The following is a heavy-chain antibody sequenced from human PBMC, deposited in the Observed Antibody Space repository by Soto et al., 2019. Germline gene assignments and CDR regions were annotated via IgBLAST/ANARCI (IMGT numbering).Heavy chain of an antibody. CDR3: ARVRGYDARYGMDV. D-gene: IGHD5-12*01. V-gene: IGHV4-30-4*01. CDR2: IYYSGST. CDR1: GGSISSGDYY. Sequence: SETLSLTCTVSGGSISSGDYYWSWIRQPPGKGLEWIGYIYYSGSTYYNPSLKSRVTTSVDTSKHQFSLKLSSVTAADTAVYYCARVRGYDARYGMDVWGQGTTVTVSS. J-gene: IGHJ6*02.